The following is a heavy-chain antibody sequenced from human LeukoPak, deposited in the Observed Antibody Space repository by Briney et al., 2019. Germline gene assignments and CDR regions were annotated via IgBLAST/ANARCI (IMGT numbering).Heavy chain of an antibody. CDR1: GLTFSNFA. V-gene: IGHV3-64D*06. J-gene: IGHJ4*02. Sequence: GGSLRLSCSASGLTFSNFALHWVRQAPGKGLEYLAAISLNGASTYYADAVKGRFTISRDNSKNTLYLQMNSLRTEDTAVYYCVKDEADIAVVQWGPGTLVTVSS. CDR2: ISLNGAST. CDR3: VKDEADIAVVQ. D-gene: IGHD2-2*01.